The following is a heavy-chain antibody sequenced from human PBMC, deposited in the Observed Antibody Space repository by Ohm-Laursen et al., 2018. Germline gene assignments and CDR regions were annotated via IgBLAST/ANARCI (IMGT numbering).Heavy chain of an antibody. CDR1: GGSISSYY. CDR2: IYYSGST. D-gene: IGHD3-10*01. V-gene: IGHV4-59*01. Sequence: TLSLTCTVSGGSISSYYWSWIRQPPGKGLEWIGYIYYSGSTNYNPSLRSRVTISVDTSKNQFSLKLSSVTAADTAVYYCARVGLGELGGIGYYYGMDVWGQGTTVTVSS. J-gene: IGHJ6*02. CDR3: ARVGLGELGGIGYYYGMDV.